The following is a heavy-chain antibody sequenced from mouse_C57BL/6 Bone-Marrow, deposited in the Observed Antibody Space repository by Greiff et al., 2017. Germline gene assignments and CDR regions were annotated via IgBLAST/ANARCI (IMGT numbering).Heavy chain of an antibody. J-gene: IGHJ4*01. D-gene: IGHD1-1*01. CDR1: GYTFTSYW. Sequence: QVQLQQPGTELVKPGASVKLSCKASGYTFTSYWMHWVKQRPGQGLEWIGNINPSNGGTNYNEKFKSKATLTVAKSSSTAYMQLSSRTSADSAVYYCAREEITTVVDMDYWGQGTSVTVSS. CDR2: INPSNGGT. V-gene: IGHV1-53*01. CDR3: AREEITTVVDMDY.